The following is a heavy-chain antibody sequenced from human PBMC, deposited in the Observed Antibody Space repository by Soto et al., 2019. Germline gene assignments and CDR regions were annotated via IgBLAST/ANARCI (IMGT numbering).Heavy chain of an antibody. J-gene: IGHJ5*02. D-gene: IGHD3-10*01. CDR3: ARDMVRGVIPENWFDP. CDR2: INSDGSST. CDR1: GFTFSYYW. V-gene: IGHV3-74*01. Sequence: GGSLRLSCAASGFTFSYYWMHWVRQAPGKGLVWVSRINSDGSSTSYADSVKGRFTISRDNAKNTLYLQMNSLRAEDTAVYYCARDMVRGVIPENWFDPWGQGTLVTVSS.